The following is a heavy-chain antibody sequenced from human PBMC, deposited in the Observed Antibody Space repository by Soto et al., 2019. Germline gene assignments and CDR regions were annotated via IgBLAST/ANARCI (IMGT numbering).Heavy chain of an antibody. V-gene: IGHV4-59*01. Sequence: SETLSLTCTVSGGSISGYYWSWIRQPPGKGLEWIAYIYYSVSTNYNPSLKSRVTISVDTSKNQFSLKLSSVTAADTAIYYCARHYGSGSYPLDYWGQGTLVTVSS. CDR3: ARHYGSGSYPLDY. CDR1: GGSISGYY. CDR2: IYYSVST. D-gene: IGHD3-10*01. J-gene: IGHJ4*02.